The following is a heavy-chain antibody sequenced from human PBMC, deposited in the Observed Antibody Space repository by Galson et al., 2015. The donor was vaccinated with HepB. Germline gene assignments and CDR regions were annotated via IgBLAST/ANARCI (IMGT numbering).Heavy chain of an antibody. CDR1: GYTFTSYG. Sequence: SVKVSCKASGYTFTSYGISWVRQAPGQGLEWMGWISAYNGNTNYAQKLQGRVTMTTDTSTSTAYMELRSLRSDDTAVYYCARVFWSGYYPLGGDYWGQGTLVTVSS. D-gene: IGHD3-3*01. V-gene: IGHV1-18*01. J-gene: IGHJ4*02. CDR3: ARVFWSGYYPLGGDY. CDR2: ISAYNGNT.